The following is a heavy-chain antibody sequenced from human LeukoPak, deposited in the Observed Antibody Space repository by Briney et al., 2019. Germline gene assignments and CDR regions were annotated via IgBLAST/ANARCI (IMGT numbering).Heavy chain of an antibody. CDR3: ARAYSTSSVYFDY. CDR1: GGFISGYY. J-gene: IGHJ4*02. D-gene: IGHD6-6*01. CDR2: IYYTGST. Sequence: SETLSLTCNVSGGFISGYYWTWIRQPPGKGLEWIGYIYYTGSTDYNPSLKSRVPLSLDTSKNQFSLKLSSVTAADTAVYYCARAYSTSSVYFDYWGQGTLVTVSS. V-gene: IGHV4-59*01.